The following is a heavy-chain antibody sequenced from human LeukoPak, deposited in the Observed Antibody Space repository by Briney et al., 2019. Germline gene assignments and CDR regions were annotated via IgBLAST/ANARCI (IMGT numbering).Heavy chain of an antibody. CDR2: ISGSGGST. Sequence: GGSLRLSCAASGFTFSRYAMSWVRQAPGKGLEWVSAISGSGGSTYYADSVKGRFTISRDNSKNTLYLQMNSLRAEDTAVYYCAKDRPPLIRPFYDSSGYYLVWGQGTLVTVSS. D-gene: IGHD3-22*01. V-gene: IGHV3-23*01. J-gene: IGHJ4*02. CDR1: GFTFSRYA. CDR3: AKDRPPLIRPFYDSSGYYLV.